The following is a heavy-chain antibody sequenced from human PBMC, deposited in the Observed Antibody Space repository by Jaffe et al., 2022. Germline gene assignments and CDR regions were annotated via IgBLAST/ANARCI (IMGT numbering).Heavy chain of an antibody. V-gene: IGHV4-34*01. Sequence: QVQLQQWGAGLLKPSETLSLTCAVYGGSFSGYYWSWIRQPPGKGLEWIGEINHSGSTNYNPSLKSRVTISVDTSKNQFSLKLSSVTAADTAVYYCARGSRFRAGDSRNWYFDLWGRGTLVTVSS. CDR2: INHSGST. J-gene: IGHJ2*01. D-gene: IGHD7-27*01. CDR1: GGSFSGYY. CDR3: ARGSRFRAGDSRNWYFDL.